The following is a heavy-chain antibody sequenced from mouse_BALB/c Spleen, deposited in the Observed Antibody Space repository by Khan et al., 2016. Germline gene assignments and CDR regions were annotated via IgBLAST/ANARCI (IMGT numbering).Heavy chain of an antibody. CDR3: AREGYGPWFAY. Sequence: QVRLQQSGAELARPGASVKMSCKASGYTFTFYTMHWVKQRPGQGLEWIGYINPSSGYTNYNQKFKDKATLTADKSSSTAYMQLSSLTSEDSAVYYCAREGYGPWFAYWGQGTLVTVSA. D-gene: IGHD2-10*02. CDR1: GYTFTFYT. CDR2: INPSSGYT. J-gene: IGHJ3*01. V-gene: IGHV1-4*01.